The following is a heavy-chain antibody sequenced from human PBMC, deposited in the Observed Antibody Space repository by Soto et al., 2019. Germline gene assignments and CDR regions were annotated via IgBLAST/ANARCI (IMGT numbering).Heavy chain of an antibody. CDR3: ARVFLGYSTEFAENYYYYGMDV. V-gene: IGHV3-30-3*01. J-gene: IGHJ6*02. D-gene: IGHD6-13*01. CDR2: ISYDGSNK. Sequence: PGGSLRLSCAASGFTFSSYAMHWVRQAPGKGLEWVAVISYDGSNKYYADSVKGRFTISRDNSKNTLYLQMNSLRAEDTAVYYCARVFLGYSTEFAENYYYYGMDVWGQGTTVTVSS. CDR1: GFTFSSYA.